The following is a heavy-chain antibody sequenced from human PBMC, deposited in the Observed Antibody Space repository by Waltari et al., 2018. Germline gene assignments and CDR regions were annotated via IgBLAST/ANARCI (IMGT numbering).Heavy chain of an antibody. V-gene: IGHV4-34*01. J-gene: IGHJ6*02. CDR3: ARGRAMDV. Sequence: QVQLQQGGAGLLKPSETLSLTCAVYGGSFSGYYWSWIRQPPGKGLEWIGEINHSGSTNYNPSLKSRVTISVDTSKNQFSLKLSSVTAADTAVYYCARGRAMDVWGQGTTVTVSS. CDR1: GGSFSGYY. CDR2: INHSGST.